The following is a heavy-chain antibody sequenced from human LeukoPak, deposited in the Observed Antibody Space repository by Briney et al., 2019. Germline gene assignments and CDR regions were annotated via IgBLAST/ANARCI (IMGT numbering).Heavy chain of an antibody. J-gene: IGHJ4*02. V-gene: IGHV4-34*01. CDR2: INHSGST. CDR1: GGSFSGYC. CDR3: AGGGVHDYGVDY. Sequence: SETPSLTCAVYGGSFSGYCWSWIRQPPGKGLEWIGEINHSGSTNYNPSLKSRVTISVDTSKNQFSLKLSSVTAADTAVYYCAGGGVHDYGVDYWGQGTLVTVSS. D-gene: IGHD4-17*01.